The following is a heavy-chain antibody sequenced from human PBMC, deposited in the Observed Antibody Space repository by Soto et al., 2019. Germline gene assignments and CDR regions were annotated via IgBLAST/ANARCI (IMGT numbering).Heavy chain of an antibody. D-gene: IGHD3-22*01. V-gene: IGHV4-59*08. CDR3: ARHKYHSSSPSAY. Sequence: SETLCLTCTVSGGPISSYYWSWIRQPPGKGLEWIGYVYYSASTNYKPSLNYNPSLKSRVTISLDTSKNQFSLKLSSVTAADTAVYYCARHKYHSSSPSAYWGQGTLVTVSS. CDR2: VYYSASTNYKPSL. CDR1: GGPISSYY. J-gene: IGHJ4*02.